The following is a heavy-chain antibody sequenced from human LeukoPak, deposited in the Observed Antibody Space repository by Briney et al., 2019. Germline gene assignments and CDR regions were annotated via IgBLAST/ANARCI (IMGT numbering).Heavy chain of an antibody. CDR1: GGSISSYY. Sequence: PSETLSLTCTVSGGSISSYYWSWIRQPPGKGLEWIGYIYYSGSTNYNPSLKSRVTISVDTSKNQFSLKLSSVTAADTAVYYCARFPGYYDSSAGEIYWGQGTLVTVSS. D-gene: IGHD3-22*01. J-gene: IGHJ4*02. CDR2: IYYSGST. CDR3: ARFPGYYDSSAGEIY. V-gene: IGHV4-59*01.